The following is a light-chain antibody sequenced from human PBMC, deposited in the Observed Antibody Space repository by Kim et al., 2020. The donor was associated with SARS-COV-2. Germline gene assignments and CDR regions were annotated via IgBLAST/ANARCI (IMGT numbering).Light chain of an antibody. CDR2: DVT. V-gene: IGLV2-14*03. CDR3: SSYTDNVV. J-gene: IGLJ2*01. Sequence: QSALTQPASVSGSPGQSITISCTGSSSDIGANNFLSWYQHRPGKAPKLIIYDVTRRPSGASNRFSGSKYGNTASLTISGLKAEDEADYYCSSYTDNVVFGGGTQLTVL. CDR1: SSDIGANNF.